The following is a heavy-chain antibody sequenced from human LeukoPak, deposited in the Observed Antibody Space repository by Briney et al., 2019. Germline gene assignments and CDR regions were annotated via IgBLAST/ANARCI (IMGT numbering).Heavy chain of an antibody. CDR1: GFTFSSYA. D-gene: IGHD2-21*02. Sequence: GGSLRLSCAASGFTFSSYAMSWVRQAPGKGLEWVSATSGSGGSTYYADSVKGRFTISRDNSKNTLYLQMNSLRAEDTAVDYCAKGNPYCGGDCPFNYWGQGILVTVSS. J-gene: IGHJ4*02. V-gene: IGHV3-23*01. CDR3: AKGNPYCGGDCPFNY. CDR2: TSGSGGST.